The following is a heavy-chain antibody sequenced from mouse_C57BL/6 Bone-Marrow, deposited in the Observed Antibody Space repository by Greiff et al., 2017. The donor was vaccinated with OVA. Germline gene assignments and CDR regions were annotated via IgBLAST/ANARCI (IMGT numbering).Heavy chain of an antibody. CDR2: SRNKANYYTT. J-gene: IGHJ1*03. CDR1: WFTFSDFY. V-gene: IGHV7-1*01. CDR3: ARDDYYWYFDV. Sequence: FLHSFLSLILSFSTSWFTFSDFYMEWVRQAPWKGLECIAASRNKANYYTTDYSASVKGRFIVSRDTSQSILYLQMNALRAEDTAIYYCARDDYYWYFDVWGTGTTVTVSS.